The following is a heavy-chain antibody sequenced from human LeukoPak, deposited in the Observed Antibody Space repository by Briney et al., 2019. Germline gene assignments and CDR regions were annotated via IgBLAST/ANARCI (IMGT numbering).Heavy chain of an antibody. D-gene: IGHD3-22*01. CDR2: IWYDGSNK. J-gene: IGHJ4*02. CDR1: GFTFSSYG. V-gene: IGHV3-33*06. CDR3: AKDYDSSGYYYGAIDY. Sequence: GGSLRLSCAASGFTFSSYGMHWVRQAPGKGLEWVAVIWYDGSNKYNADSVKGRFTISRDNSKNTLYLQMNSLRAEDTAVYYCAKDYDSSGYYYGAIDYWGQGTLVTVSS.